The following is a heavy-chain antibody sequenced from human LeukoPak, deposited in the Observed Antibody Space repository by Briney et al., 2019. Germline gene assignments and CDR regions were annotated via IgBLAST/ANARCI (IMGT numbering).Heavy chain of an antibody. J-gene: IGHJ4*02. CDR1: GGSINSYY. D-gene: IGHD3-10*01. CDR2: IYTSGST. CDR3: ARDFGSGGLDY. Sequence: PSETLSLTCTVSGGSINSYYWSWIRQPAGEGLEWIGRIYTSGSTNYNPSLKSRVTMSVDTSKNQFSLRLSSVTAADTAVYYCARDFGSGGLDYWGQGTLVTVSP. V-gene: IGHV4-4*07.